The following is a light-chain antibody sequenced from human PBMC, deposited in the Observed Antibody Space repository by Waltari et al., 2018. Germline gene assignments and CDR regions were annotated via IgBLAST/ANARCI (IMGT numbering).Light chain of an antibody. J-gene: IGKJ2*01. CDR1: QSLLHSNGYTY. V-gene: IGKV2-28*01. CDR2: LGS. CDR3: MQILQPART. Sequence: DILMTQSPLSLPVTPVEPASISCRSSQSLLHSNGYTYLDWYLQKPGQSPQVLIYLGSNRASGVPDRFSGSGSGTDFTLNISRVEAEDVGVYYCMQILQPARTFGQGTRLEIK.